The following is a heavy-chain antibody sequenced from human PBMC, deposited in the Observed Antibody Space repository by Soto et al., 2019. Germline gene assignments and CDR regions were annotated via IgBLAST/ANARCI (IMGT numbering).Heavy chain of an antibody. CDR1: GFTFSSYG. Sequence: GGSLRLSCAASGFTFSSYGMHWVRQAPGKGLEWVAVISYDGSNKYYADSVKGRFTISRDNSKNTLYLQMNSLRAEDTAVYYCAKVSTVTTFSLVDLLDYWGQGTLVTVSS. J-gene: IGHJ4*02. V-gene: IGHV3-30*18. CDR2: ISYDGSNK. D-gene: IGHD4-4*01. CDR3: AKVSTVTTFSLVDLLDY.